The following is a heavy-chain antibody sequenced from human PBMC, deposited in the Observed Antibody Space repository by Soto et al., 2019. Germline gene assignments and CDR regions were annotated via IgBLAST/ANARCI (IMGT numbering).Heavy chain of an antibody. Sequence: GASVKVSCKASGGTFSSYAISWVRQAPGQGLEWMGGIIPIFGTANYAQRFQGRVTITADESTSTAYMELSSLRSEDTAVYYCARPRDGYNNAFAIWGQGTRVTVSS. D-gene: IGHD5-12*01. CDR3: ARPRDGYNNAFAI. V-gene: IGHV1-69*13. CDR1: GGTFSSYA. J-gene: IGHJ3*02. CDR2: IIPIFGTA.